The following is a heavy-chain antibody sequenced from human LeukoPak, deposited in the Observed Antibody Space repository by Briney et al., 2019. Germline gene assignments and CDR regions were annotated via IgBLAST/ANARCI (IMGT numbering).Heavy chain of an antibody. D-gene: IGHD3-3*01. V-gene: IGHV3-7*01. CDR3: ARGPRRITSFPGWFDP. J-gene: IGHJ5*02. Sequence: GGSLRLFCAASGFTFSSYWMSWVRQAPGKWLGWVAHITDDGSEEGCVTSVKDRFTSSRDNAKDSRYLQMNSLRAEDTAVYYCARGPRRITSFPGWFDPWGQGTLVTVSS. CDR1: GFTFSSYW. CDR2: ITDDGSEE.